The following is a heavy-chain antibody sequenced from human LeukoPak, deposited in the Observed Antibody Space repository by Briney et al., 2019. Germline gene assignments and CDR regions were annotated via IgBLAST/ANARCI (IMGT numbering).Heavy chain of an antibody. CDR1: GFTFSSYG. D-gene: IGHD5-18*01. CDR2: ISGSGGST. V-gene: IGHV3-23*01. J-gene: IGHJ4*02. CDR3: AKDDRIQTRRYSYKY. Sequence: GGSLRLSCAASGFTFSSYGMSWVRQAPGKGLEWVSAISGSGGSTYYADSVKGRFTISRDNSKNTLYLQMNSLRAEDTAVYYCAKDDRIQTRRYSYKYWGQGTLVTVSS.